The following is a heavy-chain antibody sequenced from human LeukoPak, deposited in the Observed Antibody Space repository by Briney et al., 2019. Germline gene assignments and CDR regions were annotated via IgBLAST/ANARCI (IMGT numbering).Heavy chain of an antibody. Sequence: GGSLRLSCVASGFTLSSYGMHWVRQAPGKGLEWVAVIWYDGSNKYYADSVKGRFTISRDNSKNTLYLQMNSLRAEDTAVYYYARERTYYYYGMDVWGQGTTVTVSS. CDR2: IWYDGSNK. V-gene: IGHV3-33*01. CDR1: GFTLSSYG. J-gene: IGHJ6*02. CDR3: ARERTYYYYGMDV.